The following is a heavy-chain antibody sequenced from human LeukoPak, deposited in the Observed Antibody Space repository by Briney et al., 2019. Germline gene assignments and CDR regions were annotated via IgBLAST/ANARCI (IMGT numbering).Heavy chain of an antibody. V-gene: IGHV4-59*01. CDR3: ARDLAARPPWWFDP. CDR1: GGSNISSY. CDR2: IYYSGSS. D-gene: IGHD6-6*01. J-gene: IGHJ5*02. Sequence: PSETLSLTCTVSGGSNISSYCSWIRQPPGKGLEWIGYIYYSGSSKYNPSLKSRVTISVDTSKKQFSLKLRSVTAADTAVYYCARDLAARPPWWFDPWGQGTLVTVSS.